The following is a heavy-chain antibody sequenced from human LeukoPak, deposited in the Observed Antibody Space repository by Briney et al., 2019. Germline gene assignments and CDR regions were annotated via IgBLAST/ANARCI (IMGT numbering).Heavy chain of an antibody. CDR2: INHSGST. V-gene: IGHV4-34*01. D-gene: IGHD2-15*01. CDR3: ARGSPVVGLNY. J-gene: IGHJ4*02. Sequence: PSETLSLTCAVYGGSFSGYDWSWIRQPPGKGLEWIGEINHSGSTNYNPSLKSRVTISVDTSKNQFSLKLSSVTAADTAVYYCARGSPVVGLNYWGQGSLVTVSS. CDR1: GGSFSGYD.